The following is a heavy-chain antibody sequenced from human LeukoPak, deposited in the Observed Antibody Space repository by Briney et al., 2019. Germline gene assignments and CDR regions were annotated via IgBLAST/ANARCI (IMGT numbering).Heavy chain of an antibody. CDR2: FDPEDGET. CDR3: ATDPLSGSCHFDY. J-gene: IGHJ4*02. D-gene: IGHD2-15*01. V-gene: IGHV1-24*01. CDR1: GYTLTELS. Sequence: ASVKVSCKVSGYTLTELSMHWVRQAPGQGLEWVGGFDPEDGETIYAQKFQGRVTMTEDTSTDTAYMELSSLRSEDTAVYYCATDPLSGSCHFDYWGQGTLVTVSS.